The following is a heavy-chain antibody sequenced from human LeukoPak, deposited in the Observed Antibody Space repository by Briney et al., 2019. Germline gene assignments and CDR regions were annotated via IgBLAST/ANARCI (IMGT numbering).Heavy chain of an antibody. CDR2: INPNSGGT. CDR3: ATRGRSYDILTGYTLFDY. CDR1: GYTFTGYY. J-gene: IGHJ4*02. Sequence: ASVKVSCKASGYTFTGYYMHWVRQAPGQGLEWMGWINPNSGGTNYAQKFQGRVTMTRDTSISTAYMELSRLRSDDTAVYYCATRGRSYDILTGYTLFDYWGQGTLVTVSS. D-gene: IGHD3-9*01. V-gene: IGHV1-2*02.